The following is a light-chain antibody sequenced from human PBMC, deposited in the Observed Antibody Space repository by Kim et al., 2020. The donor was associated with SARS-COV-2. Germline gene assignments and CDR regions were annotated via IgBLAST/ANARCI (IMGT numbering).Light chain of an antibody. CDR1: KLGDKY. Sequence: VSPGHPASITCSGDKLGDKYVCWYQQKPGQSPVLVIYQDTKRPSGIPARFSGSKSGNTATLTIGGTQAMDEADYYCQAWDSGITYVFGTGTKVTVL. J-gene: IGLJ1*01. CDR3: QAWDSGITYV. CDR2: QDT. V-gene: IGLV3-1*01.